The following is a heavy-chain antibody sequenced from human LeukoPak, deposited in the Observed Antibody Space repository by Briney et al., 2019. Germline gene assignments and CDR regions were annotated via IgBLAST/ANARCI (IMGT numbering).Heavy chain of an antibody. CDR3: ARDYDYVWGSRNDAFDI. J-gene: IGHJ3*02. V-gene: IGHV4-39*07. Sequence: SETLSLTCIVSGGSISRTSYYWGWIRQPPGKGLEWIGSIYYGGTTYYNPSLKSRVTISLDTSKNQFSLKLSSVTAADTAVYYCARDYDYVWGSRNDAFDIWGQGTMVTVSS. D-gene: IGHD3-16*01. CDR2: IYYGGTT. CDR1: GGSISRTSYY.